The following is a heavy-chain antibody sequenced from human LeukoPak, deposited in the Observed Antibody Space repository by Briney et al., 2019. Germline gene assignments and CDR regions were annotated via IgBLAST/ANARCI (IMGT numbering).Heavy chain of an antibody. D-gene: IGHD2-2*01. CDR2: IIPIVGTP. Sequence: SVKVSCKASGGTFNRYAISLVRQAPGQGPEWMGGIIPIVGTPNYARSFQGRVTITADESTNTAYLELNSLRPEDTAVYYCARSAGGVIIEPAATLLYFYYYYMDVWGKGTTVTVSS. J-gene: IGHJ6*03. V-gene: IGHV1-69*13. CDR1: GGTFNRYA. CDR3: ARSAGGVIIEPAATLLYFYYYYMDV.